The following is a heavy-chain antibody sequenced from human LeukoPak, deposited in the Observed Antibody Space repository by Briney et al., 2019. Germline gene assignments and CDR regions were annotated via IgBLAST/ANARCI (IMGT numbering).Heavy chain of an antibody. V-gene: IGHV1-8*01. CDR2: MNPNSGNT. Sequence: ASVKVSCKASGYTFTSYDINWVRQATGQGLEWMGWMNPNSGNTGYAQKFQGRVTMTRNTSISTAYMELSSLRSEDTAVYYCARGVLRRYYYYYYMDVWGKGTTVTISS. J-gene: IGHJ6*03. CDR3: ARGVLRRYYYYYYMDV. CDR1: GYTFTSYD.